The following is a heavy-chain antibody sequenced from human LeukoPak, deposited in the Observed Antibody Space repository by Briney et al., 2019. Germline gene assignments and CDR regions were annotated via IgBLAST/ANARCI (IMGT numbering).Heavy chain of an antibody. CDR2: ISYSGSTT. D-gene: IGHD2-2*01. Sequence: SETLSLTCTVSGGSISSSSVYWGWIRQPPGKGLEWIATISYSGSTTSYNPSLKSRVTISVDTSKNQFSLKLNSVTAADTAVYYCARQHLGYCSSTSCPRGYYYYYYGMDVWGQGTTVTVSS. CDR3: ARQHLGYCSSTSCPRGYYYYYYGMDV. V-gene: IGHV4-39*01. J-gene: IGHJ6*02. CDR1: GGSISSSSVY.